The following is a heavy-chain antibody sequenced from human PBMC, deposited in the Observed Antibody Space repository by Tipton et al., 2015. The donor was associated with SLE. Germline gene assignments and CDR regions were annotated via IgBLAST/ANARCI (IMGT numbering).Heavy chain of an antibody. D-gene: IGHD3-22*01. CDR1: GGSISSYY. CDR3: ARDFGSSGYYGYYYYGMDV. Sequence: TLSLTCTVSGGSISSYYWSWIRQPAGKGLEWIGRIYTSGSTNYNPSLKSRVTMSVDTSKNQFSLKLSSVTAADTAVYYCARDFGSSGYYGYYYYGMDVWGQGTTVTVPS. J-gene: IGHJ6*02. V-gene: IGHV4-4*07. CDR2: IYTSGST.